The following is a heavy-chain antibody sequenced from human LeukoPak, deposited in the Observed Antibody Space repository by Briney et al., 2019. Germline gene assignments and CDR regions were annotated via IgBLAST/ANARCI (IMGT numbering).Heavy chain of an antibody. V-gene: IGHV1-8*01. Sequence: GGSVKVSCKASGYTFTSYDINWVRQATGQGLEWMGWMNPNSGNTGYAQKFQGRVTMTRNTSISTAYMELSSLRAEDSAVYYCARTPWKHVSGKYYNYHDYWGQGTLVTVSS. CDR2: MNPNSGNT. CDR1: GYTFTSYD. D-gene: IGHD3-10*01. J-gene: IGHJ4*02. CDR3: ARTPWKHVSGKYYNYHDY.